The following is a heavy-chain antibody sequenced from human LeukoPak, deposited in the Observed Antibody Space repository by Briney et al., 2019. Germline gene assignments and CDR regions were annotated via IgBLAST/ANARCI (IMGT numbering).Heavy chain of an antibody. D-gene: IGHD3-16*01. CDR2: IKHDGSEK. CDR1: GFTFSNYW. J-gene: IGHJ6*03. V-gene: IGHV3-7*01. CDR3: ARDGVADFWVSYGTYNYYYYMDV. Sequence: GGSLRLSCAASGFTFSNYWMSWVRQAPGKGLEWVANIKHDGSEKDYVGSVKGRFTISRDNAQSSLNLQMNSLRAEDAAVYYCARDGVADFWVSYGTYNYYYYMDVWGKGTTVTVSS.